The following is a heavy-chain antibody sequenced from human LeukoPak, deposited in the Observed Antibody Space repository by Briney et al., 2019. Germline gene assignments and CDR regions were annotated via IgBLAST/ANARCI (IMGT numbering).Heavy chain of an antibody. J-gene: IGHJ4*02. Sequence: GGSLRLSCGASGFTFTTYWMSWVRQAPGKGLEWVSLISWDGGSTYYADSVKGRFTISRDNSKNSLYLQMNSLRTEDTALYYCAKDWGYYGSGSYLDYWGQGTLVTVSS. CDR1: GFTFTTYW. CDR2: ISWDGGST. CDR3: AKDWGYYGSGSYLDY. V-gene: IGHV3-43*01. D-gene: IGHD3-10*01.